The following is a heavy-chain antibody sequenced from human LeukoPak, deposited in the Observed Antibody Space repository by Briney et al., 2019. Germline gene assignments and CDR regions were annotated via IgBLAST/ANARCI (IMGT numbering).Heavy chain of an antibody. V-gene: IGHV4-59*01. Sequence: PSETLSPTCTVSGGSISSYYWSWIRQPPGKGLEWVGYIYYTGSTYYNPSLKSRATISVDTSKNQFSLKLSSVTAADTAVYYCARGYYESGGYFPAYFQYWGQGTLVTVSS. D-gene: IGHD3-22*01. J-gene: IGHJ1*01. CDR2: IYYTGST. CDR3: ARGYYESGGYFPAYFQY. CDR1: GGSISSYY.